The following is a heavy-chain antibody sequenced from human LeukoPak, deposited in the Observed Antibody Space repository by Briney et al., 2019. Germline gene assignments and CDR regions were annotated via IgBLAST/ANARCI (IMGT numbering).Heavy chain of an antibody. J-gene: IGHJ4*02. CDR2: ISYDGSNK. CDR1: GFTFSSYG. V-gene: IGHV3-30*18. D-gene: IGHD2-2*01. Sequence: GRSLRLSCAASGFTFSSYGMHWVRQAPGKGLEWVAVISYDGSNKYYADSVKGRLTISRDNSKNTLYLQMNSLRAEDTAVYYCAKASYGRGYCSSTSCYSDYWGQGTLVTVSS. CDR3: AKASYGRGYCSSTSCYSDY.